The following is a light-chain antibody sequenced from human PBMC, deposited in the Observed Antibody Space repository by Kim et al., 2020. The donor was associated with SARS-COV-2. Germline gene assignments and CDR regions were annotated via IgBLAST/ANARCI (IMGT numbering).Light chain of an antibody. CDR3: QQSYSTPWT. Sequence: DIQMAQSPSSLSASVGDRVTITCRASQTISSYLNWYQHKPGKAPKLLIYAASSLQSGVPSRFSGSGSGTDFTLTISNLQPEDFATYYCQQSYSTPWTFGQGTKVDIK. V-gene: IGKV1-39*01. CDR1: QTISSY. CDR2: AAS. J-gene: IGKJ1*01.